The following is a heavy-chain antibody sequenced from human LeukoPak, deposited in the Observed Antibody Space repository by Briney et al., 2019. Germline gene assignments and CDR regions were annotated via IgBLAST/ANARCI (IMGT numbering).Heavy chain of an antibody. V-gene: IGHV3-53*01. CDR1: GFTVSSNY. Sequence: GGSLRLSCAASGFTVSSNYMSWVRQAPGKGLEWGSVIYSGGSTYYADSVKGRFTISRDNSKNTLYLQMNSLRAEDTAVYYCARASYSSSWYPKRWDYYYMDVWGKGTTVTVSS. CDR2: IYSGGST. J-gene: IGHJ6*03. CDR3: ARASYSSSWYPKRWDYYYMDV. D-gene: IGHD6-13*01.